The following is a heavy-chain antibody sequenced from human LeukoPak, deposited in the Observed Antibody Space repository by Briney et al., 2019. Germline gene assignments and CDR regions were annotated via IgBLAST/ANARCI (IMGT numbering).Heavy chain of an antibody. Sequence: SETLSLTCTVSGGSISSYYWSWIRQPPGKGLEWIGYIYYSGSTNYNPSLKSRVTISVDTSKNQFSLKLSSVTAADTAVYYCGGSAEGYYCYYMDVWGKGTTVTVSS. CDR2: IYYSGST. CDR1: GGSISSYY. J-gene: IGHJ6*03. D-gene: IGHD2-15*01. CDR3: GGSAEGYYCYYMDV. V-gene: IGHV4-59*01.